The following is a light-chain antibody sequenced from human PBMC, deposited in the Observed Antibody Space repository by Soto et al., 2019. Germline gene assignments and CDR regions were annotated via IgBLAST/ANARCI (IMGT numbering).Light chain of an antibody. J-gene: IGLJ2*01. CDR2: RNN. CDR1: SSNIGSNY. V-gene: IGLV1-47*01. CDR3: AAWDDSLSGVV. Sequence: QSVLTQPPSASGTPGQRVTISCSGSSSNIGSNYVFWYQHLPGTAPKLLIYRNNQRPSGVPDRFSGSKSGTSASLAISGLRYEDETEYYCAAWDDSLSGVVFGGGTQLTVL.